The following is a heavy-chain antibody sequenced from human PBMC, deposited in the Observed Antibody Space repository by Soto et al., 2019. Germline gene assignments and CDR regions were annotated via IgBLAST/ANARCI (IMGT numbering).Heavy chain of an antibody. CDR1: GGTFSSYA. V-gene: IGHV1-69*13. J-gene: IGHJ4*02. CDR2: IIPIFGTA. Sequence: GASVKVSCKASGGTFSSYAISWVRQAPGQGLEWMGGIIPIFGTANYAQKFQGRVTITADESTSTAYMELSSLRSEDTAVYYCARDVGDFWSGYYVFDYWGQGTLVTVSS. D-gene: IGHD3-3*01. CDR3: ARDVGDFWSGYYVFDY.